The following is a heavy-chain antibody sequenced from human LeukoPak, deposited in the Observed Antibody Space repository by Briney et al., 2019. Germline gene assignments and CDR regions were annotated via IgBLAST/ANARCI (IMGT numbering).Heavy chain of an antibody. CDR1: GGSISSSCYY. CDR3: ARVITKRWLQSNTNAFDI. Sequence: PSETLSLTCTVSGGSISSSCYYWGWIRQPPGKGREWIGSIYYSGNTYYNPSLKSRVTISADTSKNQFSLKLSSVTAADTAVYYCARVITKRWLQSNTNAFDIWGQGTMVTVSS. J-gene: IGHJ3*02. D-gene: IGHD5-24*01. CDR2: IYYSGNT. V-gene: IGHV4-39*01.